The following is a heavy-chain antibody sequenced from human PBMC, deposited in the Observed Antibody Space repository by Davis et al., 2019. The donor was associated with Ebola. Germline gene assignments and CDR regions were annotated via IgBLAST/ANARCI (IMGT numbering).Heavy chain of an antibody. V-gene: IGHV3-23*01. Sequence: GESLKISCAVSGFTFSSYWMSWVRQAPGKGLEWVSTISGTGGSTYYADSVRGRFTISRDNSKNTLYLQMNSLRAEDTALYYCAKLNYYGSGSYSELFYVMDVWGHGTTVTVSS. CDR3: AKLNYYGSGSYSELFYVMDV. CDR2: ISGTGGST. J-gene: IGHJ6*02. CDR1: GFTFSSYW. D-gene: IGHD3-10*01.